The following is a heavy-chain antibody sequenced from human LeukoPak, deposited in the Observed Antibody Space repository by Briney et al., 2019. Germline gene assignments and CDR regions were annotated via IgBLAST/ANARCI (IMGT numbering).Heavy chain of an antibody. V-gene: IGHV4-59*01. CDR1: GGSISSYY. Sequence: SETLSLTCTVSGGSISSYYWSWIRQPPGKGLEWIGYIYYSGSTNYIPSLKSRVTISVDTSKNQFSLKLSSVTAADTAVYYCARTLLTPDAFDIWGQGTMVTVSS. CDR2: IYYSGST. CDR3: ARTLLTPDAFDI. J-gene: IGHJ3*02.